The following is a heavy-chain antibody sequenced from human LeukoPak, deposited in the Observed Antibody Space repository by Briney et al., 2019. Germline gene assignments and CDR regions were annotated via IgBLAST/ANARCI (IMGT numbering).Heavy chain of an antibody. Sequence: ASVKVSCKASGYTFTSYYMHWVRQAPGQGLEWMGWINPNSGGTNYAQKFQGRVTMTRDTSISTAYMELSRLRSDDTAVYYCAREWRLRFLEWLFALWGQGTLVTVSS. V-gene: IGHV1-2*02. J-gene: IGHJ4*02. CDR1: GYTFTSYY. CDR2: INPNSGGT. D-gene: IGHD3-3*01. CDR3: AREWRLRFLEWLFAL.